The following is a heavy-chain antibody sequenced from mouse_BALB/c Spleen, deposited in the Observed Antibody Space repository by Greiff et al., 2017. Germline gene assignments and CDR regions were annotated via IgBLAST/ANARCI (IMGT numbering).Heavy chain of an antibody. Sequence: DVKLVESGGGLVKPGGSLKLSCAASGFTFSSYAMSWVRQTPEKRLEWVASISSGGSTYYPDSVKGRFTISRDNARNILYLQMSSLRSEDTAMYYCARERSTMITTNDYGGQGTTLTVSS. CDR3: ARERSTMITTNDY. CDR2: ISSGGST. V-gene: IGHV5-6-5*01. CDR1: GFTFSSYA. J-gene: IGHJ2*01. D-gene: IGHD2-4*01.